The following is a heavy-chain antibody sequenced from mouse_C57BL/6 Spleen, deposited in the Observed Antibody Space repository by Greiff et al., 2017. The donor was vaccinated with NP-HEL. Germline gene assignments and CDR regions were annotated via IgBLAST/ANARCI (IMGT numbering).Heavy chain of an antibody. J-gene: IGHJ3*01. CDR3: ARSYYGSSYVGY. CDR2: IDPSDSYT. D-gene: IGHD1-1*01. V-gene: IGHV1-69*01. CDR1: GYTFTSYW. Sequence: QVQLQQPGAELVMPGASVKLSCKASGYTFTSYWMHWVKQRPGQGLEWIGEIDPSDSYTNYNQKFKGKSTLTVDKSSSTAYMQLSSLTSEDSAVYYCARSYYGSSYVGYWGQGTLVTVSA.